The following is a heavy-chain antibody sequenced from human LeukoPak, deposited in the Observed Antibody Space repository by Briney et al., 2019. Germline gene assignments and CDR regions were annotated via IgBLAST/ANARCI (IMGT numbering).Heavy chain of an antibody. CDR2: INHSGST. D-gene: IGHD1-7*01. V-gene: IGHV4-34*01. Sequence: SETLSLTCAVYGGSFSGYYWSWIRQPPGKGLEWIGEINHSGSTNYNPSLKSRVTISVDTSKNQFSLKLSSVTAADTAVYYCARASPELLSGFDYWGQGTLVTVSS. CDR3: ARASPELLSGFDY. J-gene: IGHJ4*02. CDR1: GGSFSGYY.